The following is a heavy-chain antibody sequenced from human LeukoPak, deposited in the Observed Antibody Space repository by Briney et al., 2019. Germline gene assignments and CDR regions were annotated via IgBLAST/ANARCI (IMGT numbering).Heavy chain of an antibody. Sequence: GRSLRLSCAASGFTFTSYGMRWVRQAPGKGLEWVAVISYDGSNKYYVDPVKGRFTISRDNSKNTLYLQMNSLRAEDTAMYYCARAPLLGYSSGWSGGIDYWGQGTLVTVSS. CDR2: ISYDGSNK. D-gene: IGHD6-19*01. J-gene: IGHJ4*02. V-gene: IGHV3-30*03. CDR1: GFTFTSYG. CDR3: ARAPLLGYSSGWSGGIDY.